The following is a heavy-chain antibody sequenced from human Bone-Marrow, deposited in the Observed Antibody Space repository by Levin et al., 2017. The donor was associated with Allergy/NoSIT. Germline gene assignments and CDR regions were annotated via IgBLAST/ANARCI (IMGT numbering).Heavy chain of an antibody. J-gene: IGHJ4*02. V-gene: IGHV3-7*04. D-gene: IGHD1-26*01. CDR2: IKQDGSEK. Sequence: GGSLRLSCAASGFTFSSYWMSWVRQAPGKGLEWVANIKQDGSEKYYVDSVKGRFTISRDNAKNSLYLQMNSLRAEDTAVYYCARDMLNLWELPEQMSYFDYWGQGTLVTVSS. CDR3: ARDMLNLWELPEQMSYFDY. CDR1: GFTFSSYW.